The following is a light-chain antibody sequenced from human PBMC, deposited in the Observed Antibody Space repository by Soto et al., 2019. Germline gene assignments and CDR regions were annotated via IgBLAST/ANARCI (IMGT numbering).Light chain of an antibody. CDR2: QTS. Sequence: EIVLTQSPATLSSFPSDRVTLSCRASQYINTRLAWYQHRPGQAPRLLIYQTSIRAAGIPARFSGSGSGTEFTLTISSLQSEDFAVYYCQQYNNWPWTFGQGTKVDI. CDR1: QYINTR. CDR3: QQYNNWPWT. V-gene: IGKV3D-15*01. J-gene: IGKJ1*01.